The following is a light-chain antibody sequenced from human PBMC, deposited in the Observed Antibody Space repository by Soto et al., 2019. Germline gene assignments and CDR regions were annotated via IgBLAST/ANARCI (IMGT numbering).Light chain of an antibody. V-gene: IGKV3-20*01. CDR3: QQYGSSPPIT. CDR2: ETS. CDR1: QSVSSY. J-gene: IGKJ5*01. Sequence: EIVLTQSPATLSLSPGERATLSCRASQSVSSYLAWYQQKPGQAPRLLIYETSSRATGIPDRFSGSGSGTDFTLTISRLEPEDFAVYYCQQYGSSPPITFGQGTRLEIK.